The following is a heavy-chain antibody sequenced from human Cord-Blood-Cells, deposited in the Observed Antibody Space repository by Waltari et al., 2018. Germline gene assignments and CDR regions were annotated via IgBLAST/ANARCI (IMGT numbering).Heavy chain of an antibody. V-gene: IGHV4-34*01. D-gene: IGHD3-10*01. CDR1: GGSFSGYY. CDR3: ARGRHSRGHFDY. CDR2: INHSGSP. Sequence: QVQLQQWGAGLLKPSETLSLTCAVYGGSFSGYYWSWIRQPPGKGLEWIGEINHSGSPNYNPSLKSRVTISVDTSKNQFALKLSSVTAADTAVYYCARGRHSRGHFDYWGQGTLVTVSS. J-gene: IGHJ4*02.